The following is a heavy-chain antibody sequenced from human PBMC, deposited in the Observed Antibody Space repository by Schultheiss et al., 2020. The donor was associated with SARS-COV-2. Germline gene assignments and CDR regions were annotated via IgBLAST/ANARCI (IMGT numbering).Heavy chain of an antibody. D-gene: IGHD6-19*01. CDR1: GFTFSSYS. Sequence: GGSLRLSCAASGFTFSSYSMNWVRQAPGKGLEWVAVISYDGSNKYYADSVKGRFTISRDNSKNTLYLQMNSLRAEDTAVYYCARQRYSSGWTDYWGQGTLVTVSS. CDR3: ARQRYSSGWTDY. CDR2: ISYDGSNK. V-gene: IGHV3-30*03. J-gene: IGHJ4*02.